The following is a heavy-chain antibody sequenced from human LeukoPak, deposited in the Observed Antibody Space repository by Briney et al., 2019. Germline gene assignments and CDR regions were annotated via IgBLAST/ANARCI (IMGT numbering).Heavy chain of an antibody. CDR1: GFTFSSYS. V-gene: IGHV3-21*01. J-gene: IGHJ3*02. Sequence: GGSLRLSCAASGFTFSSYSMNWVRQAPGKGLEWVSSISSSSSYIYYADSVKGRFTISGDNAKNSLYLQMNSLRAEDTAVYYCARDFAYYDILTGYSPQDAFDIWGQGTMVTVSS. D-gene: IGHD3-9*01. CDR3: ARDFAYYDILTGYSPQDAFDI. CDR2: ISSSSSYI.